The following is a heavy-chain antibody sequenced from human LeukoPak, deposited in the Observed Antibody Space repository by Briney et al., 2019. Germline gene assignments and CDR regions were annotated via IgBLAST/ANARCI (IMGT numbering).Heavy chain of an antibody. CDR2: IYHSGST. J-gene: IGHJ4*02. V-gene: IGHV4-38-2*02. CDR1: GYSISSGYY. Sequence: SETLSLTCTVSGYSISSGYYWGWIRQPPGKGLEWIGSIYHSGSTYYNPSLKSRVTISVDTSKNQSSLKLSSVTAADTAVYYCARDRSSCSGGSCTEVLDYWGQGTLVTVSS. D-gene: IGHD2-15*01. CDR3: ARDRSSCSGGSCTEVLDY.